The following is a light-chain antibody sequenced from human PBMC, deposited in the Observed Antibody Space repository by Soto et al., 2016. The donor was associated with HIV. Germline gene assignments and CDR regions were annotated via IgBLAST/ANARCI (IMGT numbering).Light chain of an antibody. V-gene: IGKV2-24*01. CDR1: QSLVHSDGNTY. CDR2: QVS. Sequence: DIVMTQTPLSSPVTLGQPASISCRSSQSLVHSDGNTYLSWLHQRPGQPPRLLIYQVSNRFSGVPDRLSGSGAGTDFTLKISRVEAEDVGVYYCMQHAHWPWSFGQGTKVEIK. CDR3: MQHAHWPWS. J-gene: IGKJ1*01.